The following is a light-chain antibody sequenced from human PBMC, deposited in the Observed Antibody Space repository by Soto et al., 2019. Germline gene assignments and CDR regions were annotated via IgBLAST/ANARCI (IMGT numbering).Light chain of an antibody. Sequence: DIQMTQSPSTLSASVGDRLTITCRASQSISSWLAWYQQKPGKAPKLLIFDASSLESGVPSRFSGSGSGTEFTLTISSLQPADFATYYCQQSYSTPFTFGPGTKVDIK. CDR3: QQSYSTPFT. CDR2: DAS. V-gene: IGKV1-5*01. J-gene: IGKJ3*01. CDR1: QSISSW.